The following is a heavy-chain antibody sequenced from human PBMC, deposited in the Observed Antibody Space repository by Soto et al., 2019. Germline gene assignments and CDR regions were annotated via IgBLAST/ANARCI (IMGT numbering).Heavy chain of an antibody. CDR1: GFTFSSYS. Sequence: EVQLVESGGGLVKPGGSLRLSCAASGFTFSSYSMNWVRQAPGKGLEWVSSISSSSSYIYYADSVKGRFTISRDNAKNSLYLQMNSLRAEDTAVYYCASTEALSYGMDVWGQGTTVTLSS. V-gene: IGHV3-21*01. CDR2: ISSSSSYI. J-gene: IGHJ6*02. CDR3: ASTEALSYGMDV.